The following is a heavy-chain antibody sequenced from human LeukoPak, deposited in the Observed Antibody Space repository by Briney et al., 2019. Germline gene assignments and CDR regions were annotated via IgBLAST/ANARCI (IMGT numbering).Heavy chain of an antibody. V-gene: IGHV4-34*01. CDR1: GASLNGHY. CDR2: GSDIGGT. D-gene: IGHD2-8*01. J-gene: IGHJ5*02. CDR3: AQNGQSGFSFDP. Sequence: SETLSLTCAVYGASLNGHYWSWIRQPPGKGLEWIGEGSDIGGTKYNPSLKSRVTISADTSKNQFSLKLSSVTAADTAIYYCAQNGQSGFSFDPWGQGTLVTVSS.